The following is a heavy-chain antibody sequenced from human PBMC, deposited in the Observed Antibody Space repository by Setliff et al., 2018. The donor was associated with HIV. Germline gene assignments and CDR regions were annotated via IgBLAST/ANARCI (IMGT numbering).Heavy chain of an antibody. CDR1: GGSISSYY. V-gene: IGHV4-59*01. CDR2: IYYSGST. J-gene: IGHJ5*02. D-gene: IGHD6-13*01. Sequence: SETLSLTCTVSGGSISSYYWSWIRQPPGKGLEWIGCIYYSGSTNYNPSLKSRVTISVDTSKSQFSLKLSSVTAADTAVYYCARVTSSSRGVSNWFDPWGQGTLVTVSS. CDR3: ARVTSSSRGVSNWFDP.